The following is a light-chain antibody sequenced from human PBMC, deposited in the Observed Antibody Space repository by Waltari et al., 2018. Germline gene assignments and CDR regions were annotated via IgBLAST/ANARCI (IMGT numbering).Light chain of an antibody. CDR3: AAWDDSLSGGV. CDR2: RDN. CDR1: NSNIGNNY. J-gene: IGLJ3*02. Sequence: QSVLTQPPSASGTPGQGVTISCSGSNSNIGNNYVSWYQQLPGTAPKLLIYRDNERPSGVPDQFSGSKSGTSASLAISGLRSDNEADYYCAAWDDSLSGGVFGGGTKLTVL. V-gene: IGLV1-47*01.